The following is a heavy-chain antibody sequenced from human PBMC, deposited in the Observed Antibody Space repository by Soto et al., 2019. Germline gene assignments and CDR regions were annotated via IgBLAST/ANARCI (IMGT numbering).Heavy chain of an antibody. CDR3: AKVDRGVTTSSYMDV. D-gene: IGHD4-17*01. CDR2: ISGSGGST. Sequence: GGSLRLSCAASGFTFSSYAMSWVRQAPGKGLEWVSAISGSGGSTYYADSVKGRFTISRDNSKNTLYLQMNSLRAEDTAVYYCAKVDRGVTTSSYMDVWGKGTTVTVSS. J-gene: IGHJ6*03. CDR1: GFTFSSYA. V-gene: IGHV3-23*01.